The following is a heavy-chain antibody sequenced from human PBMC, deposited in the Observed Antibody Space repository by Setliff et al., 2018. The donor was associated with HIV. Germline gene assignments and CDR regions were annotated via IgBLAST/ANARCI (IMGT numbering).Heavy chain of an antibody. CDR3: ARADCSGGSCYSPGY. D-gene: IGHD2-15*01. Sequence: SETLSLTCTVSGGSISSYYWSWIRQPPEKGLEWIGYIYDRGGTNYNPSLKSRVTISLDTSKNQFSLKLNSVTAADTAVYYCARADCSGGSCYSPGYWGQGTLVTVPQ. CDR1: GGSISSYY. V-gene: IGHV4-59*01. J-gene: IGHJ4*02. CDR2: IYDRGGT.